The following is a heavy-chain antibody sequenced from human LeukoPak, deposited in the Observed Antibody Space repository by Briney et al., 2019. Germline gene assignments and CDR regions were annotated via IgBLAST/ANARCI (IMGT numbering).Heavy chain of an antibody. CDR2: IIPIFGTA. Sequence: GASVKVSCKASGGTFGSYAISWVRQAPGQGLEWMGRIIPIFGTANYAQKFQGRVTITTDESTSTAYMELSSLRSEDTAVYYCAGDPIAAATNFDYWGQGTLVTVSS. J-gene: IGHJ4*02. V-gene: IGHV1-69*05. D-gene: IGHD6-13*01. CDR3: AGDPIAAATNFDY. CDR1: GGTFGSYA.